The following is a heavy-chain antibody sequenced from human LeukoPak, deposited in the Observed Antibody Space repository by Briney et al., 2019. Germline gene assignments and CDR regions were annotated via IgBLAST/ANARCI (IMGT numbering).Heavy chain of an antibody. CDR3: AKGMFGYLGGLYWYFDL. J-gene: IGHJ2*01. V-gene: IGHV3-23*01. CDR2: ISGSGGST. CDR1: GFTFGSYA. D-gene: IGHD3-22*01. Sequence: GGSLRLSCAASGFTFGSYAMSWVRQAPGKGLEWVSAISGSGGSTYYADSVKGRFTISRDNSKNTLYLQMDSLRAEDTAIYYCAKGMFGYLGGLYWYFDLWGRGTLVTVSS.